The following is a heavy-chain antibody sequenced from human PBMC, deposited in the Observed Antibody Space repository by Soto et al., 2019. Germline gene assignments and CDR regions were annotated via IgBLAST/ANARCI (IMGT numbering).Heavy chain of an antibody. D-gene: IGHD1-1*01. Sequence: GGSLRLSCAASGFTFSSYGMHWVRQAPGKGLEWVAVIWYDGSNKYYADSVKGRFTISRDNSKNTLYLQMNSLRAEDTAVYYCAREILLFRNALDYWGQGTLVTVSS. CDR3: AREILLFRNALDY. CDR1: GFTFSSYG. V-gene: IGHV3-33*01. J-gene: IGHJ4*02. CDR2: IWYDGSNK.